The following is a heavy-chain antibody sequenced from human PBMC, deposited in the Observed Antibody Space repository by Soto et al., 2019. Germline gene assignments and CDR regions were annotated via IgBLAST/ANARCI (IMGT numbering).Heavy chain of an antibody. CDR1: GFTFSSYE. Sequence: QSVGSLRLSCAASGFTFSSYEMNWVRQAPGKGLEWVSYISSSGSTIYYADSVKGRFTISRDNAKNSLYLQMNSLRAEDTAVYYCARDHGSGWSGYGMDVWGQGTTVTVSS. J-gene: IGHJ6*02. CDR2: ISSSGSTI. V-gene: IGHV3-48*03. CDR3: ARDHGSGWSGYGMDV. D-gene: IGHD3-3*01.